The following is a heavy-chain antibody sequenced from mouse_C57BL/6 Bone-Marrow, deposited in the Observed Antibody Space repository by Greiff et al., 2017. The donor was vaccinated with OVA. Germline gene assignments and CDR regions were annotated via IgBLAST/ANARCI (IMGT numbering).Heavy chain of an antibody. Sequence: VQLQQSGPELVKPGASVKISCKASGYSFTSYYIHWVKQRPGQGLEWIGWIYPGSGNTKYNEKFKGKATLTADTSSSTAYMQLSSLTSEDSAVYYCARWGYDFFDYWGQGTTLTVSS. CDR1: GYSFTSYY. CDR2: IYPGSGNT. V-gene: IGHV1-66*01. D-gene: IGHD2-4*01. J-gene: IGHJ2*01. CDR3: ARWGYDFFDY.